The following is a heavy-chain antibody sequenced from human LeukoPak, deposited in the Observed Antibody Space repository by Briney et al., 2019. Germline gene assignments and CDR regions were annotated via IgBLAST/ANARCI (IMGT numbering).Heavy chain of an antibody. CDR3: AKDISDIEGR. J-gene: IGHJ4*02. Sequence: GGSLRLSCAASGFTFSSYGMHWVRQAPGEGLEWVAVISYDGSNKYYADSVKGRFTISRDNSKNTLYLQMNSLRAEDTAVYYCAKDISDIEGRWGQGTLVTVSS. CDR2: ISYDGSNK. CDR1: GFTFSSYG. D-gene: IGHD3-3*02. V-gene: IGHV3-30*18.